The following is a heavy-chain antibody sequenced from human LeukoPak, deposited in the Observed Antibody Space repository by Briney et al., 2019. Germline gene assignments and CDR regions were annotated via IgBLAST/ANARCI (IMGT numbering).Heavy chain of an antibody. CDR2: IGKGGDT. J-gene: IGHJ3*02. D-gene: IGHD3-16*01. CDR1: GIIFSSYD. Sequence: PGGSLRLSCATSGIIFSSYDMHWVRQATGKGLEWVSGIGKGGDTYYAGSVKGRFTISRENAKNSLYLQMNSLRAGDTAFYYCVRGGSPEAFDIWGQGTMVTVSS. V-gene: IGHV3-13*01. CDR3: VRGGSPEAFDI.